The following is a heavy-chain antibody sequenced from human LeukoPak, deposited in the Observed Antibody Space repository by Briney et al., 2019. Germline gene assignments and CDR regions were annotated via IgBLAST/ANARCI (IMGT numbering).Heavy chain of an antibody. CDR1: GGSISSYY. CDR3: ARVSGYDWESFHDY. V-gene: IGHV4-59*01. J-gene: IGHJ4*02. Sequence: SETLSLTCTVSGGSISSYYWSWIRQPPGKGLEWIGYIYYIGGTNYNPSLKSRVTISVDTSKNQFSLRLSSVAAADTAVYYCARVSGYDWESFHDYWGQGILVTVSS. CDR2: IYYIGGT. D-gene: IGHD5-12*01.